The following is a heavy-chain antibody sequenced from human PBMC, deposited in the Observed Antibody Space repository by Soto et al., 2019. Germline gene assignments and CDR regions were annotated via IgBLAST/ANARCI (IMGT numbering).Heavy chain of an antibody. V-gene: IGHV1-3*01. Sequence: QVQLVQSGAEVKKPGASVKVSCKASGYTFTGYYMHWVRQAPGQGLEWMGWINAGNGNTKYSQKFQGRVTITRDTSASTAYMELSSLRSEDTAVYYCARARADCSGGSCYSSLYWYFDLWGRGTLVTVSS. CDR2: INAGNGNT. J-gene: IGHJ2*01. D-gene: IGHD2-15*01. CDR3: ARARADCSGGSCYSSLYWYFDL. CDR1: GYTFTGYY.